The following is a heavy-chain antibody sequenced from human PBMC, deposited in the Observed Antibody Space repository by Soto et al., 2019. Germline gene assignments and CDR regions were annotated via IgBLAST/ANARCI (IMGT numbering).Heavy chain of an antibody. CDR3: ARGDRRDGYNSPFDY. CDR2: IIRVFGIA. CDR1: GGTFSTYA. Sequence: QVQLVQSGAEVKKPGSSVKVSCKASGGTFSTYAVSWVRQAPGQGLEWVGGIIRVFGIANYAQKFQGRVTTTADAPTSTAYMELSSLRSEDTAVYYCARGDRRDGYNSPFDYWGQGTLITVSS. D-gene: IGHD5-12*01. V-gene: IGHV1-69*12. J-gene: IGHJ4*02.